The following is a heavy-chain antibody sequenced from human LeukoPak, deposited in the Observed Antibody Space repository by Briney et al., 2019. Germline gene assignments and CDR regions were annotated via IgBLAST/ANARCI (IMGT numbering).Heavy chain of an antibody. CDR2: SSAYNENT. CDR1: GYTLSRYG. V-gene: IGHV1-18*01. CDR3: ARDRNPYYYDSSGCFY. D-gene: IGHD3-22*01. J-gene: IGHJ4*02. Sequence: ASVKVSCKASGYTLSRYGISWVRQAPGQGLEWMGWSSAYNENTNSALKVQGRVTMTTDTSTSTAYMELRSLRSDDTAVYYCARDRNPYYYDSSGCFYWGQGTLVTVSS.